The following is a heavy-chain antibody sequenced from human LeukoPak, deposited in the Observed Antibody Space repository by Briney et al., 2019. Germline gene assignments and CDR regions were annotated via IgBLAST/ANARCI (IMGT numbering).Heavy chain of an antibody. CDR3: ARGRGLGIFYYYYGMDV. J-gene: IGHJ6*02. V-gene: IGHV1-18*01. Sequence: GASVKVSCKASGYTFTSYGISWVRQAPGQGLEWMGWISTYNGNTNYAQKLQGRVTMTTDTSTNTAYMHLRSLRSDDTAVYYCARGRGLGIFYYYYGMDVWGQGTTVTVSS. CDR1: GYTFTSYG. D-gene: IGHD7-27*01. CDR2: ISTYNGNT.